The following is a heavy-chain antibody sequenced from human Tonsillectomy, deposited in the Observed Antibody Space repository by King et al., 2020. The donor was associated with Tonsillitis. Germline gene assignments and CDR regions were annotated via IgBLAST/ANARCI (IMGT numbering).Heavy chain of an antibody. CDR3: AREQYYDFWSGYREPFDY. D-gene: IGHD3-3*01. Sequence: VQLVESGGGLVQPGESLRLSCAASGFTFSSYWMSWVRQAPGKGLEWVANINQDGSGKYYVDSVKGRFTISRDNAKNSLYQQMNSLRAEDTAVYYCAREQYYDFWSGYREPFDYWGQGTLVTVSS. CDR1: GFTFSSYW. CDR2: INQDGSGK. V-gene: IGHV3-7*03. J-gene: IGHJ4*02.